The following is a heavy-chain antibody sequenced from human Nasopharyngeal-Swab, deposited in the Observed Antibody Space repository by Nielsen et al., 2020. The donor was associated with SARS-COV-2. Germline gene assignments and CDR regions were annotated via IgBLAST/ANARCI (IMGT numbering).Heavy chain of an antibody. CDR1: GLTFSGFE. J-gene: IGHJ4*02. V-gene: IGHV3-48*03. CDR3: AREEGSSWHYFDY. D-gene: IGHD6-13*01. Sequence: GGSLRLSCVVSGLTFSGFEMNWVRQAPGKGLEWVSYISSSGSTIYYADSVKGRFTISRDNAKNSLYLQMNSLRAEDTAVYYCAREEGSSWHYFDYWGQGTLVTVSS. CDR2: ISSSGSTI.